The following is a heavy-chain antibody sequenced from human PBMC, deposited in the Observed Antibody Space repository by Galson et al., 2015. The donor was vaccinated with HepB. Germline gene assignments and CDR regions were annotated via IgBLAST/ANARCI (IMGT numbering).Heavy chain of an antibody. CDR3: ARVVGGGYYYDS. V-gene: IGHV1-18*01. D-gene: IGHD2-15*01. CDR2: ISAYNGDT. J-gene: IGHJ4*02. Sequence: SVKVSCKASGYTYLSYGISWVRQAPGQGLEWMGWISAYNGDTTYAQMFQGTVTQTTDTSTGTVYMELRSLRSDDTAVYYCARVVGGGYYYDSWGQGTLVTVSS. CDR1: GYTYLSYG.